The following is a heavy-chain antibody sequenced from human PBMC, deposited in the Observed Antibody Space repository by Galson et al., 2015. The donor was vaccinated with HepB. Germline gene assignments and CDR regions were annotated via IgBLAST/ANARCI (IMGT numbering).Heavy chain of an antibody. CDR3: AKVGSTYYYYGMDV. D-gene: IGHD2-15*01. CDR1: GFIFSSYA. V-gene: IGHV3-23*01. CDR2: ISGSGGST. Sequence: SLRLSCAASGFIFSSYAMSWVRQAPGKGLEWVSAISGSGGSTYYADSVKGRFTISRDNSKNTLYLQMNSLRAEDTAVYYCAKVGSTYYYYGMDVWGQGTTVTVSS. J-gene: IGHJ6*02.